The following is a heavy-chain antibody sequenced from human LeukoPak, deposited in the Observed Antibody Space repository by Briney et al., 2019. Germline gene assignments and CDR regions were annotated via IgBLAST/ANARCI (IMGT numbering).Heavy chain of an antibody. CDR2: IIPIFGTA. CDR1: GSTFSSYA. D-gene: IGHD4-17*01. V-gene: IGHV1-69*05. CDR3: ARGPPHPPTVTYYFDY. Sequence: WASVKVSCKASGSTFSSYAISWVRQAPGQGLEWMGRIIPIFGTANYAQKFQGRVTITTDESTSTAYMELSSLRSEDTAVYYCARGPPHPPTVTYYFDYWGQGTLVTVSS. J-gene: IGHJ4*02.